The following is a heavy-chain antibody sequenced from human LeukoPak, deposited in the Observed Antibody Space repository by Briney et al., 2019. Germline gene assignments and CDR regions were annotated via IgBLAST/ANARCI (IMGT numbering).Heavy chain of an antibody. CDR3: AKAGDGSGWYYFDY. CDR2: VSYDGSKK. J-gene: IGHJ4*02. CDR1: GFTFSSYG. V-gene: IGHV3-30*18. D-gene: IGHD6-19*01. Sequence: GGSLRLSCAASGFTFSSYGMHWVRQAPGKGLEWVALVSYDGSKKYFADSVQGRFTISRDNSQNTLHLQMNSLRADGTAVYYCAKAGDGSGWYYFDYWGQGALVTVSS.